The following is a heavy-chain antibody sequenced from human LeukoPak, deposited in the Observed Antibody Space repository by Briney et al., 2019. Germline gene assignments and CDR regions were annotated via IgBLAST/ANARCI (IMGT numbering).Heavy chain of an antibody. CDR1: GGSFSGYY. CDR2: INHSGST. D-gene: IGHD3-10*01. Sequence: SETLSLTCAVYGGSFSGYYWTWIRQPPGKGLEWIGEINHSGSTNYNPSLKSRVTISVDTSKNQSSLKLSSVTAADTAVYYCARARNYYGSGSYWSYWGQGTLVTVSS. CDR3: ARARNYYGSGSYWSY. J-gene: IGHJ4*02. V-gene: IGHV4-34*01.